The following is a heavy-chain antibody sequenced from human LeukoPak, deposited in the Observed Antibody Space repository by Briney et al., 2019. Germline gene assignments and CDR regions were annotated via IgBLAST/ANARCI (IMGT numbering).Heavy chain of an antibody. J-gene: IGHJ5*02. D-gene: IGHD5-24*01. V-gene: IGHV3-23*01. CDR3: AKGRDGYNSYWFDP. CDR2: ISGSGGTT. Sequence: GGSLRLSCAASGFTFSSYAMNWVRQAPGKGLEWVSGISGSGGTTYYAHSVKGRFTISRDNSKNTLYLQMNSLRAEDTAVYYCAKGRDGYNSYWFDPWGQGTLVTVSS. CDR1: GFTFSSYA.